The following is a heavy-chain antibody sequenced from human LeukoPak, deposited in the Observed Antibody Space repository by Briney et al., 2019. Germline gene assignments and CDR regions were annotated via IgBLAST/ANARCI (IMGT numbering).Heavy chain of an antibody. CDR2: IYYSGST. D-gene: IGHD3-10*01. CDR1: GGSISSGDYY. Sequence: SETLSLTCTVSGGSISSGDYYWSWIRQPPGKGLEWIGYIYYSGSTYYNPSLKSRVTISVDTSKNQFSLKLSSVTAADTAVYYCARASMVLYFDYWGQGTLVTVSS. V-gene: IGHV4-30-4*01. J-gene: IGHJ4*02. CDR3: ARASMVLYFDY.